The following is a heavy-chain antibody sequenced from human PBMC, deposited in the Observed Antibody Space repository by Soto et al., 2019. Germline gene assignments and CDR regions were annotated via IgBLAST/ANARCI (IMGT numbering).Heavy chain of an antibody. CDR1: GGSFSGYY. CDR2: INHSGST. CDR3: ATRISVFGLLIPPFDP. V-gene: IGHV4-34*01. J-gene: IGHJ5*02. D-gene: IGHD3-3*01. Sequence: SETLSLTCAVYGGSFSGYYWSWIRQPPGKGLEWIGEINHSGSTNYNPSLKSRVTISVDTSKNQFSLKLSSVTAADTAIYYCATRISVFGLLIPPFDPWGQGTQVTVSS.